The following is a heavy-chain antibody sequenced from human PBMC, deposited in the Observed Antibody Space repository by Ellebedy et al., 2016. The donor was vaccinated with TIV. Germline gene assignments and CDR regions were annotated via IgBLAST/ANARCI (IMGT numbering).Heavy chain of an antibody. J-gene: IGHJ4*02. CDR1: GYTFTSYG. Sequence: ASVKVSXXASGYTFTSYGISWVRQAPGQGLEWMGWISAYNGNTNYAQKLQGRVTMTTDTSTSTAYMELRSLRSDDTAVYYCARDDRGLYYFDYWGQGTLVTVSS. CDR3: ARDDRGLYYFDY. V-gene: IGHV1-18*01. CDR2: ISAYNGNT.